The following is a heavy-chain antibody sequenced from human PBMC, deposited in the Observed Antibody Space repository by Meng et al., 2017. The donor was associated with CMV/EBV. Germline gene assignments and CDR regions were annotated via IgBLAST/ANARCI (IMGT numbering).Heavy chain of an antibody. CDR2: IYYSGST. Sequence: SETLSLTCTVSGGSVSSGSYYWSWIRQPPGKGLEWIGYIYYSGSTNYNPSLKSRVTISVDTSKNQFSLKLSSVTAADTAVCYCASSGGYDFWSGYSYGMDVWGQGTTVTVSS. V-gene: IGHV4-61*01. J-gene: IGHJ6*02. D-gene: IGHD3-3*01. CDR3: ASSGGYDFWSGYSYGMDV. CDR1: GGSVSSGSYY.